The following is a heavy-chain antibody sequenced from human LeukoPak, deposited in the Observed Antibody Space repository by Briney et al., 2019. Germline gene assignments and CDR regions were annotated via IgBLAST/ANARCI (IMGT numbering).Heavy chain of an antibody. Sequence: SGGSLRLSCAASGFTFSSYAMSWVRQAPGKGLEWVSAISGSGGSTYYADSVKGRFTISRDNSKNTLYLQMNSLRAEDTAVYYCATNPGDYYDSSDSSFDYWGQGTLVTVSS. CDR2: ISGSGGST. CDR3: ATNPGDYYDSSDSSFDY. CDR1: GFTFSSYA. J-gene: IGHJ4*02. V-gene: IGHV3-23*01. D-gene: IGHD3-22*01.